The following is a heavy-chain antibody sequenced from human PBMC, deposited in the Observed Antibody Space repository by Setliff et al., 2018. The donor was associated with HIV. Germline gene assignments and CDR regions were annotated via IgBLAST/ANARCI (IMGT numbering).Heavy chain of an antibody. J-gene: IGHJ1*01. CDR1: GFTFSSYS. CDR3: ARFPHEREPKT. D-gene: IGHD1-1*01. CDR2: ISSSSSYI. V-gene: IGHV3-21*01. Sequence: PGGSLRLSCAASGFTFSSYSMNWVRQAPGKGLEWVSSISSSSSYIYCADSVKGRFTISRDNAKNSLYLQMNSLRAEDTAVYYCARFPHEREPKTWGQGTLVTVSS.